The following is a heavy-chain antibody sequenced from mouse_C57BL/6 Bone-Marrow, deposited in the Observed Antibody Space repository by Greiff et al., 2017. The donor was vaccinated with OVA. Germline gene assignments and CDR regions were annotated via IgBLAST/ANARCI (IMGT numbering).Heavy chain of an antibody. J-gene: IGHJ3*01. V-gene: IGHV2-6*01. CDR1: GFSLTSYG. Sequence: VQLQQSGPGLVAPSQRLSITCTVSGFSLTSYGVDWVRQSPGKGLEWLGVIWGVGSTNYNSALKSRLSISKDNSKSQVFLKMNSLQTDDTAMYYCASGGYGTWFAYWGQGTLVTVSA. D-gene: IGHD1-1*01. CDR2: IWGVGST. CDR3: ASGGYGTWFAY.